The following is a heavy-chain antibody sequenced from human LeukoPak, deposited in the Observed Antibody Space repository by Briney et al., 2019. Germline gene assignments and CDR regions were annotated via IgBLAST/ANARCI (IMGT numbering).Heavy chain of an antibody. V-gene: IGHV4-4*07. J-gene: IGHJ4*02. CDR1: GGSLSTYF. CDR3: ARAVYDSSGYYIDY. CDR2: IYASGGT. D-gene: IGHD3-22*01. Sequence: PSETLSLTCTVSGGSLSTYFWTWIRQPAGKGLEWIGRIYASGGTTHTPSLKRRVTMSVDTSKRQCSLKLSSVTAADTAVYYCARAVYDSSGYYIDYWGQGTLVTVSS.